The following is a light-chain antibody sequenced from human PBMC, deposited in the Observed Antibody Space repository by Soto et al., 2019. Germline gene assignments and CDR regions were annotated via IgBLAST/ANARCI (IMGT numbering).Light chain of an antibody. CDR2: GAS. CDR1: QRVSSY. J-gene: IGKJ1*01. V-gene: IGKV3-20*01. Sequence: DIGLTQSPATLSLYPGERATLSCRASQRVSSYLAWYQQKPGQAPRLLIYGASSRATGIPDRFSGSGSGTDFTLTISRLEPEDFAVYYCQQYGSSLWTFGQGTKVDIK. CDR3: QQYGSSLWT.